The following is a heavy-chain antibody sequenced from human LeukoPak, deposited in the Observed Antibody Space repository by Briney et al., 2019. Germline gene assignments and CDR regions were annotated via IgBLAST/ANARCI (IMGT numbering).Heavy chain of an antibody. V-gene: IGHV3-21*01. CDR3: LLQMTYGELSDPDF. D-gene: IGHD3-16*02. CDR1: GFTLSSFA. CDR2: SGTRSGTK. J-gene: IGHJ4*02. Sequence: KAGGSLRLSCAASGFTLSSFAMHWARQSPGKGLEWVSSSGTRSGTKYYADSVMGRFTISRDSAMNSVSLQINSLRAEDTAVYYCLLQMTYGELSDPDFRGQGTLVTVSS.